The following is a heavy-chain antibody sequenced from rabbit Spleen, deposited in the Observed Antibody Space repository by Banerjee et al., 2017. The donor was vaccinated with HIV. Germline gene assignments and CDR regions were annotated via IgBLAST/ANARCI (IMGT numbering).Heavy chain of an antibody. J-gene: IGHJ4*01. CDR3: ARETCGATGNYGL. V-gene: IGHV1S40*01. CDR2: IGIGFGDS. D-gene: IGHD7-1*01. CDR1: GFSFSSGYD. Sequence: QQLVESGGGLVRPGASLKLTCTASGFSFSSGYDMCWVRQAPGKGLEWIACIGIGFGDSYYANWAKGRFTISKTSSTTVTLQVTSLTAADTATYFCARETCGATGNYGLWGPGTLVTVS.